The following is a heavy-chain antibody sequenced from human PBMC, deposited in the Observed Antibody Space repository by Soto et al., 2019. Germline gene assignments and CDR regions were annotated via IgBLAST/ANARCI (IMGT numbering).Heavy chain of an antibody. CDR3: AKDLTRVTPGNYYYGMDV. CDR2: ISYDGSNK. D-gene: IGHD3-9*01. CDR1: GFTFSSYG. V-gene: IGHV3-30*18. J-gene: IGHJ6*02. Sequence: GGSLRLSCAASGFTFSSYGMHWVRQAPGKGLEWVAVISYDGSNKYYADSVKGRFTISRDNSKNTLYLQMNSLRAEDTAVYYCAKDLTRVTPGNYYYGMDVWGQGTTVTVSS.